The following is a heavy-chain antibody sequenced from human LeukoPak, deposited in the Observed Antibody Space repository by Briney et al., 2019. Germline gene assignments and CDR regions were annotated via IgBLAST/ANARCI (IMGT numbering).Heavy chain of an antibody. CDR2: INSDGSST. J-gene: IGHJ3*02. Sequence: GGSLRLSCAASGFTFSSYWMHWVRQAPGKGLVWVSRINSDGSSTSYADSVKGRFTISRDNAKNTLYLQMNSLRAEDTAVYYCARDGRYFGWLLSAPFDAFDIWGQGTMVTVSS. CDR1: GFTFSSYW. D-gene: IGHD3-9*01. CDR3: ARDGRYFGWLLSAPFDAFDI. V-gene: IGHV3-74*01.